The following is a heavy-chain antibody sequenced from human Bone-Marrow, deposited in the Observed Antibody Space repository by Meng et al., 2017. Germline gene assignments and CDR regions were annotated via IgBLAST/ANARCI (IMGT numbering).Heavy chain of an antibody. CDR2: ISYDASDI. J-gene: IGHJ4*02. CDR3: ARDPGKAVAGNIDY. D-gene: IGHD6-19*01. Sequence: GESLKISCAASGFTFNNYALHWVRQAPGKGLEWVAVISYDASDIYYADSVRGRFTVSSDNAKKTLYLQMNSLRSEDTAVYFCARDPGKAVAGNIDYWGQGILVTVSS. CDR1: GFTFNNYA. V-gene: IGHV3-30*01.